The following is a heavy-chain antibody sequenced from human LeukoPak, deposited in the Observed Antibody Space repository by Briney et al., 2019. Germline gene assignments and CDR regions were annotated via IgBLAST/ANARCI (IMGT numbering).Heavy chain of an antibody. CDR3: ARGGNRFGGFYFDY. Sequence: SQTLSLTCTVSADSLSSGGHYWAWLRQLPGKGLESIGFIHHSGSSRHNPSLKDRVAISVDASRKQFALRLSSVTAADTAIYYCARGGNRFGGFYFDYWGQGIQVSVSS. J-gene: IGHJ4*02. V-gene: IGHV4-31*03. CDR1: ADSLSSGGHY. CDR2: IHHSGSS. D-gene: IGHD3-10*01.